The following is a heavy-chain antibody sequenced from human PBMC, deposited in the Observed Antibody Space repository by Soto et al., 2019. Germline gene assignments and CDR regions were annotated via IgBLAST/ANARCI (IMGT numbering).Heavy chain of an antibody. CDR2: ITPIDSDT. CDR3: ARLSCETGNHPSADLYLDS. V-gene: IGHV5-51*01. Sequence: PGESLKISCKASGYIFTTYWIAWVRQMPGQGLGWRGIITPIDSDTRYSPSLQGQVTISADKSISTTYLQWNSLKASDTAMYYCARLSCETGNHPSADLYLDSWGQGPLVTVS. D-gene: IGHD6-13*01. CDR1: GYIFTTYW. J-gene: IGHJ4*02.